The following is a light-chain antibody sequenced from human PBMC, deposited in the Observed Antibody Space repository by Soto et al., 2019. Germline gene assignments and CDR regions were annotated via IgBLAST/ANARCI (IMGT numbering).Light chain of an antibody. Sequence: DIQMTQSPSSLSASVGDRVTITCQASQDIRKYLNWYQQKPGKAPNLLIYAAYNLQSGVPSRFSGSGSGTDFTLTISSLQPEDFATYYCQQSYSSPRTFGQGTKLEI. V-gene: IGKV1-39*01. CDR3: QQSYSSPRT. J-gene: IGKJ2*01. CDR1: QDIRKY. CDR2: AAY.